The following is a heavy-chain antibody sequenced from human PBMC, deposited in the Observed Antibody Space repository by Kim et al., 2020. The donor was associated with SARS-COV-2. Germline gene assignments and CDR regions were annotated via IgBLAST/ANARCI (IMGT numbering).Heavy chain of an antibody. CDR2: IYSGGST. D-gene: IGHD2-2*01. J-gene: IGHJ6*02. V-gene: IGHV3-53*04. CDR3: ARTRQDGFYYYYGMDV. Sequence: GGSLRLSCAASGFTVSSNYMSWVRQAPGKGLEWVSVIYSGGSTYYADSVKGRFTISRHNSKNTLYLQMNSLRAEDTAVYYCARTRQDGFYYYYGMDVWGQGTTVTVSS. CDR1: GFTVSSNY.